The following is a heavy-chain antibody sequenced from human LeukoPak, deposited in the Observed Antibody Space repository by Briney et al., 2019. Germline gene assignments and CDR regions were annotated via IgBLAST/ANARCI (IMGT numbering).Heavy chain of an antibody. V-gene: IGHV4-59*01. J-gene: IGHJ4*02. D-gene: IGHD1-26*01. CDR2: IYYSGNT. CDR3: ARVGSGNFDY. Sequence: SETLSLTCTVSGGAISTYYWSWIRQPPGKGLEWIGYIYYSGNTNYNPSLKSRHTISVDTSKNQFSLRLSSVTAADTAVYFCARVGSGNFDYWGQGTLVTVSS. CDR1: GGAISTYY.